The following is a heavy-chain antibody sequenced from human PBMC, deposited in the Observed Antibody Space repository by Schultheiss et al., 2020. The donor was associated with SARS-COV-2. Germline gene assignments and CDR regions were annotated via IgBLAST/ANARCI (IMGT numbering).Heavy chain of an antibody. CDR3: ARDQSGSYYNFDY. V-gene: IGHV3-64D*06. CDR1: GFTFSSYA. CDR2: ISSNGGST. Sequence: GESLKISCSASGFTFSSYAMHWVRQAPGKGLEYVSAISSNGGSTYYADSVKGRFTISRDNSKNTLYLQMSSLRAEDTAVYYCARDQSGSYYNFDYWGQGTLVTVSS. J-gene: IGHJ4*02. D-gene: IGHD3-10*01.